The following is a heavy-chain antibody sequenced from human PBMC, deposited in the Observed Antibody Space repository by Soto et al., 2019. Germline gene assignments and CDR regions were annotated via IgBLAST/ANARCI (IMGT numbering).Heavy chain of an antibody. CDR2: INPRGGST. CDR1: GYTFTSYY. Sequence: QVQLVQSGAEVKKPGASVNVSCKASGYTFTSYYMHWVRQAPGQGLEWMGIINPRGGSTTYAQKFQGRVTWTRDTSTSTVYMELSNLRSDDTAIYYCARVALSGGGWLDPWGQGTLVTVSS. J-gene: IGHJ5*02. V-gene: IGHV1-46*01. D-gene: IGHD1-26*01. CDR3: ARVALSGGGWLDP.